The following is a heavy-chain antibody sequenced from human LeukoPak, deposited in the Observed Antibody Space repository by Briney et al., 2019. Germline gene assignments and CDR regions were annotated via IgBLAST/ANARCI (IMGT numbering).Heavy chain of an antibody. Sequence: GGSLRLSCAASGFTFSSYWMSWVRQAPGKGLEWVANIKQDGSEKYYVDSVKGRFTISRDNAKNSLYLQMNSLRAEDTAVYYCARDPVAYCGGGCWFDPWGQGTLVTVSS. CDR3: ARDPVAYCGGGCWFDP. V-gene: IGHV3-7*01. CDR1: GFTFSSYW. J-gene: IGHJ5*02. D-gene: IGHD2-21*02. CDR2: IKQDGSEK.